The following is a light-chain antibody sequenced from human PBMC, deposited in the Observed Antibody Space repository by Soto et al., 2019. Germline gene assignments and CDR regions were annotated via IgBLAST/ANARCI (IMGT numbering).Light chain of an antibody. Sequence: QSALTQPASVSGSPGQSITISFTGTSSDVGDYNYVSWYQQHPGKAPKVMIYDVSNRPSGVSNRFSGSKSGNTASLTISRLQAEDEADYYCSSYTSSSTLVFGTGTKVTVL. CDR2: DVS. V-gene: IGLV2-14*01. J-gene: IGLJ1*01. CDR1: SSDVGDYNY. CDR3: SSYTSSSTLV.